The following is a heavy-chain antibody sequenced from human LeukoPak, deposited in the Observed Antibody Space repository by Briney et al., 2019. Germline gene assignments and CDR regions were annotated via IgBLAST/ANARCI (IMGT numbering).Heavy chain of an antibody. CDR2: IIPIFGIA. CDR3: ARGWDSSGWYVAEYFQH. V-gene: IGHV1-69*05. J-gene: IGHJ1*01. Sequence: SVKVSCKASGGTFSSYAISWVRQAPGQGLEWMGRIIPIFGIANHAQKFQGRVTITTDDSPSTAYMALSSLRSEDTAVYYCARGWDSSGWYVAEYFQHWGQGTLVTVSS. CDR1: GGTFSSYA. D-gene: IGHD6-19*01.